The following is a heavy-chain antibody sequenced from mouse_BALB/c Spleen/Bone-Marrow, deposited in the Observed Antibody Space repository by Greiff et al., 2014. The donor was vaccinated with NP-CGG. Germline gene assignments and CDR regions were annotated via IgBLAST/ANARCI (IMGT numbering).Heavy chain of an antibody. D-gene: IGHD2-2*01. CDR3: ARSGYDGFAY. Sequence: QVQLKQSGAELVKPGASVKLSCKASGYTFTSYWMHWVKQRPGQGLEWIGEINPSNGRTNYNEKFKSKATLTVDKSSSTAYMQLSSLTSEDSAVYYCARSGYDGFAYWGRGTLVTVSA. CDR1: GYTFTSYW. CDR2: INPSNGRT. V-gene: IGHV1S81*02. J-gene: IGHJ3*01.